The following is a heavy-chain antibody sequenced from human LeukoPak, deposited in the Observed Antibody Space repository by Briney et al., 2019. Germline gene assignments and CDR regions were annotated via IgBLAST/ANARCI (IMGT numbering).Heavy chain of an antibody. V-gene: IGHV1-2*02. Sequence: SSVKVSCKASGYTFTGYYMHWVRQAPGQGLEWMGWINPNSGGTNYAQKFQGRVTMTRDTSISTAYMELSRLRSDDTAVYYCAGDTSEWEHGAFDIWGQGTMVTVSS. J-gene: IGHJ3*02. CDR2: INPNSGGT. D-gene: IGHD1-26*01. CDR1: GYTFTGYY. CDR3: AGDTSEWEHGAFDI.